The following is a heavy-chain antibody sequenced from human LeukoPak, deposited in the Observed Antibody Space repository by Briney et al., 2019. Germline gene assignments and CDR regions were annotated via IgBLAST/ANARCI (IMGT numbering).Heavy chain of an antibody. V-gene: IGHV3-23*01. CDR2: ISGSGDTT. CDR1: GFTFRNYA. D-gene: IGHD3-10*01. Sequence: QAGGSLRLSCAASGFTFRNYAMSLVRQAPGKGLKLVSGISGSGDTTYYADSVKGRFTISREISKNTLYLQMKSLRAEDTAVYYCAKGGGSHYSPLDHWGQGTLVTVSS. J-gene: IGHJ4*02. CDR3: AKGGGSHYSPLDH.